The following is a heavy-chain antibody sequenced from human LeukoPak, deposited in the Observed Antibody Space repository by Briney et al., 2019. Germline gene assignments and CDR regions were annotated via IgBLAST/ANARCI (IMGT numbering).Heavy chain of an antibody. CDR3: ARPIPDSSGWYYYYYYMDV. V-gene: IGHV3-33*08. J-gene: IGHJ6*03. Sequence: GGTLRPSCAASGFTFSSYGMSWVRQAPGKGLEWVAVIFYDGNNKYYADSVKGRFTISRDNAKNSLYLQMNSLRAEDTAVYYCARPIPDSSGWYYYYYYMDVWGKGTTVTVSS. D-gene: IGHD6-19*01. CDR2: IFYDGNNK. CDR1: GFTFSSYG.